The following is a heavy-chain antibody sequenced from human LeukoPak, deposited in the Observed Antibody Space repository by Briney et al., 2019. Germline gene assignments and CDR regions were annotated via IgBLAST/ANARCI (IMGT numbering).Heavy chain of an antibody. CDR3: ARSTQASSTSFDY. V-gene: IGHV4-59*01. CDR2: IYHSGST. D-gene: IGHD6-6*01. Sequence: SETLSLTCTVSGGSISNYYWSWIRQPPGKGLEYIGFIYHSGSTNYNPSLKSRVTMSVDKSKNQCSQRLTSVTAADTAIYFCARSTQASSTSFDYWGQGTLVTVSS. J-gene: IGHJ4*02. CDR1: GGSISNYY.